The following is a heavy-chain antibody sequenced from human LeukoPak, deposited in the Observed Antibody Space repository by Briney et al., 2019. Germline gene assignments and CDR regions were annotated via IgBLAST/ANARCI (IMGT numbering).Heavy chain of an antibody. V-gene: IGHV1-69*04. CDR3: ARAKAQEMATIEY. Sequence: GASVKVSCKASGGTFSSYAISWVRQAPGQGLEWMGRIIPILGIANYAQKFQGRVTITADKSMSTAYMELSSLRSEDTAVYYCARAKAQEMATIEYWGQGTLVTVSS. J-gene: IGHJ4*02. CDR2: IIPILGIA. D-gene: IGHD5-24*01. CDR1: GGTFSSYA.